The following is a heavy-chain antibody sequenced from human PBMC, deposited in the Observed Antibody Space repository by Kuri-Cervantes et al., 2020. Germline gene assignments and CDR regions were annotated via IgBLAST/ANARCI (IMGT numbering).Heavy chain of an antibody. J-gene: IGHJ4*02. CDR2: IDSGSYTM. V-gene: IGHV3-48*02. CDR3: ARDIYNFDY. D-gene: IGHD4-11*01. Sequence: GESLKISCAASGFTFSSYGMHWVRQAPGKGLEWVSYIDSGSYTMYYADSVKGRFTISRDNAKNSLFLQMNSLRDEDTAIYCCARDIYNFDYWGQGTLVTVSS. CDR1: GFTFSSYG.